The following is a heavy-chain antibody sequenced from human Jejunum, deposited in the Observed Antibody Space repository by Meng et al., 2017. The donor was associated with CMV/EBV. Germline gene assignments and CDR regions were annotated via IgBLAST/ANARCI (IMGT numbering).Heavy chain of an antibody. Sequence: YNFPSYWIAWVRQMPGEGLEWMEIIYPGDSDTRYSPSFQGQVTISVDRSINTAYLQWRSLEASDSAIYYCARHVTPSYYDSSGYYDYWGQGTLVTVSS. CDR3: ARHVTPSYYDSSGYYDY. V-gene: IGHV5-51*01. D-gene: IGHD3-22*01. CDR2: IYPGDSDT. CDR1: YNFPSYW. J-gene: IGHJ4*02.